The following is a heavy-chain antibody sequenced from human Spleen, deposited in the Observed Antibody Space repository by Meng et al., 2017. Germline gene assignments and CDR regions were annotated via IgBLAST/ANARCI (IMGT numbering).Heavy chain of an antibody. Sequence: LQIQESGLGLVKPSCPLSLTCTCSGGSIRFSTIYWNWIRQSPGKGLEWIGSIFYTGSTYYSPSLKSRVTISVDKSKNELSLKLNSVTAADTAVYYCASSLLISGGSGSYLYWGQGTLVTVSS. J-gene: IGHJ4*02. CDR1: GGSIRFSTIY. V-gene: IGHV4-39*07. CDR2: IFYTGST. CDR3: ASSLLISGGSGSYLY. D-gene: IGHD3-10*01.